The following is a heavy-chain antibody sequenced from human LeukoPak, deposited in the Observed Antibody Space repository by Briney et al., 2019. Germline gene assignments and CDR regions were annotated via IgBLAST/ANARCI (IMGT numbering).Heavy chain of an antibody. Sequence: GASVKVSCKASGYTFTGYYMHWVRQAPGQGLEWMGWINPNSGGTNYAQKFQGRVTMTRDTSISTAYMELSRLRADDTAVYYCARLPSARLREFDYWGQGTLVTVSS. CDR3: ARLPSARLREFDY. V-gene: IGHV1-2*02. CDR1: GYTFTGYY. CDR2: INPNSGGT. J-gene: IGHJ4*02. D-gene: IGHD1-26*01.